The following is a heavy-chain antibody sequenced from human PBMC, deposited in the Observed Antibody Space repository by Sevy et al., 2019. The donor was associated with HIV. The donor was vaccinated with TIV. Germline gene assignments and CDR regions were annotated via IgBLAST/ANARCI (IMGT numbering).Heavy chain of an antibody. J-gene: IGHJ6*02. CDR2: INPNSGGT. CDR1: GYTFTGYY. CDR3: SRDRGPYCSGGSGYASYYYGMDV. V-gene: IGHV1-2*06. Sequence: ASVKVSCKASGYTFTGYYMHWVRQAPGQGLEWMGRINPNSGGTNYAQKFQGRVTMTRDTSISTAYMELSRRCADATAGYYCSRDRGPYCSGGSGYASYYYGMDVWGQGTTVTVSS. D-gene: IGHD2-15*01.